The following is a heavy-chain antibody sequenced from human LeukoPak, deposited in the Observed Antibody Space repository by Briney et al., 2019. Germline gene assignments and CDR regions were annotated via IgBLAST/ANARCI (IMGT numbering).Heavy chain of an antibody. CDR1: GITFSSHG. D-gene: IGHD5-24*01. Sequence: GRSLRLSCVASGITFSSHGMHWVRQAPGKGLGWVAVIRYDGSHRYYPDSVKGRFTISRDNSKNTLFLQMDSLSVDDTAVYYCVRDNAAADGALDYWGQGSLVTVSS. J-gene: IGHJ4*02. CDR2: IRYDGSHR. CDR3: VRDNAAADGALDY. V-gene: IGHV3-33*01.